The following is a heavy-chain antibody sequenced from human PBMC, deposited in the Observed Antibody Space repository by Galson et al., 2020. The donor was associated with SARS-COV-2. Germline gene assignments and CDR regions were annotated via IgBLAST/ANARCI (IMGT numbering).Heavy chain of an antibody. D-gene: IGHD3-10*01. J-gene: IGHJ4*02. CDR3: ARARPSYHGSGSFGYFDY. CDR2: IDIAGDT. CDR1: GFTFDSYD. Sequence: TGGSLRLSCVASGFTFDSYDMHWVRQATGKGLEWVSVIDIAGDTYYPDSVKGRFTISRESAKNSLYLQMNSLRAGDTAVYYCARARPSYHGSGSFGYFDYWGQGTLVTVSS. V-gene: IGHV3-13*01.